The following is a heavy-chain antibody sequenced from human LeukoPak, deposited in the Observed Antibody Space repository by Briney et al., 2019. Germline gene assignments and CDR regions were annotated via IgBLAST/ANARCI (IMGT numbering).Heavy chain of an antibody. D-gene: IGHD1-7*01. CDR1: GDSVSSNNAA. V-gene: IGHV6-1*01. Sequence: SQTLSLTCAISGDSVSSNNAAWNWIRQSPSRGLEWLGRTYYRSKWYSDYAVSVKSRITINPVTSKNQFSLQLNSVTPEDTAVYYCARAQYTWTYGPKDWYFDLWGRGTLVTVSS. CDR2: TYYRSKWYS. CDR3: ARAQYTWTYGPKDWYFDL. J-gene: IGHJ2*01.